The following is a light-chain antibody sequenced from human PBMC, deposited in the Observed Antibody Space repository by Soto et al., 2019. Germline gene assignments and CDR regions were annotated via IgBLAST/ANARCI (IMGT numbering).Light chain of an antibody. CDR2: SNN. V-gene: IGLV1-44*01. CDR3: GAWDDTLNVLV. Sequence: QSVLTQPPSVSGTPGQTVTISCSGSSSNIGSKSVQWYQQLPETAPKLLIYSNNQRPSGVPDRFSGSKSGTSASLANSGLQSEDEAHYYCGAWDDTLNVLVFGGGTKLTVL. CDR1: SSNIGSKS. J-gene: IGLJ2*01.